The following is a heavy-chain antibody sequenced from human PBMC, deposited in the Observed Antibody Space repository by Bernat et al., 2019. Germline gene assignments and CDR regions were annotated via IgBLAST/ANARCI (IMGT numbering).Heavy chain of an antibody. D-gene: IGHD3-3*01. V-gene: IGHV3-23*01. CDR3: AKGGDFWSGPNWFDP. J-gene: IGHJ5*02. Sequence: EVQLLESGGGLVQPGGSLRLSCAASGFTFSSYAMSWVRQAPGKGLEWVSAISGSGGSTYYADSVKGRSTISRDNSKNTLYLQMNSLRAEDTAVYYCAKGGDFWSGPNWFDPWGQGTLVTVSS. CDR1: GFTFSSYA. CDR2: ISGSGGST.